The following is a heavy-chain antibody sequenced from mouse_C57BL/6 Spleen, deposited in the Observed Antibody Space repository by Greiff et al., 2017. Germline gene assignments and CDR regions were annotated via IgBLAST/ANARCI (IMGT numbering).Heavy chain of an antibody. V-gene: IGHV1-61*01. Sequence: QVQLQQPGAELVRPGSSVKLSCKASGYTFTSYWMDWVKQRPGQGLEWIGNIYPSDSETHYNQKFKDKATLTVDKSSSTAYMQLSSLTSEDSAVYYCARWDGNRFAYWGQGTLVTVSA. CDR3: ARWDGNRFAY. J-gene: IGHJ3*01. D-gene: IGHD2-1*01. CDR2: IYPSDSET. CDR1: GYTFTSYW.